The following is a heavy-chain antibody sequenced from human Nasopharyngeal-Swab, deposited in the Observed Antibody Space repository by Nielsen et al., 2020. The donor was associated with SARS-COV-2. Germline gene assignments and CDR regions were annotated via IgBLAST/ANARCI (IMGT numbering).Heavy chain of an antibody. CDR3: ASSPLWFGEPEHGMDV. Sequence: WIRQPPGKGLEWIGEINHSGSTNYNPPLKSRVTISVDTSKNQFSLKLSSVTAADTAVYYCASSPLWFGEPEHGMDVWGQGTTVTVSS. D-gene: IGHD3-10*01. V-gene: IGHV4-34*01. CDR2: INHSGST. J-gene: IGHJ6*02.